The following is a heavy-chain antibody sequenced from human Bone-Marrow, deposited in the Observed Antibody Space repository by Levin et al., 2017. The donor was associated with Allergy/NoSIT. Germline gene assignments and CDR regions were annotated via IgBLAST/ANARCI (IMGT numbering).Heavy chain of an antibody. D-gene: IGHD4-17*01. CDR3: ARAHGDYLAFDI. V-gene: IGHV3-30-3*01. Sequence: QSGCSLILSFSSSVFTFINYAIHWVRQAPGKGLEWVAVISFDGSIKYYADSVKGRFTISRDSSEDTLYLQMNSLRAEDTAVYYCARAHGDYLAFDIWGQGTMVTVSS. J-gene: IGHJ3*02. CDR2: ISFDGSIK. CDR1: VFTFINYA.